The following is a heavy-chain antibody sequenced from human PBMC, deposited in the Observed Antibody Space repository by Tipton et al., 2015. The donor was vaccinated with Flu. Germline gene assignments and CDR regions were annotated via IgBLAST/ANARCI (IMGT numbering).Heavy chain of an antibody. J-gene: IGHJ4*02. D-gene: IGHD3-22*01. CDR2: IYYSGST. CDR1: GGSFSGYY. Sequence: TLSLTCAVYGGSFSGYYWSWIRQPPGKGLEWIGYIYYSGSTNYNPSLKSRVTISVDTSKNQFSLKLSSVTAADTAVYYCARVENYYDSSGYSDDYWGQGTLVTVSS. V-gene: IGHV4-59*08. CDR3: ARVENYYDSSGYSDDY.